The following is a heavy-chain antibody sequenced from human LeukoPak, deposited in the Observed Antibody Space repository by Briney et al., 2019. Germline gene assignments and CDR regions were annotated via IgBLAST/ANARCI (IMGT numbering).Heavy chain of an antibody. CDR2: ISSSSSHI. Sequence: GGSLRLSCAASGFTFSSYSMNWVRQAPGKGLEWVSSISSSSSHIYYADSVKGRFTISRDNAKNSLYLQMNSLRAEDTAVYYCARDSVYYVCDYWGQGTLVTVSS. V-gene: IGHV3-21*01. D-gene: IGHD3-22*01. CDR3: ARDSVYYVCDY. J-gene: IGHJ4*02. CDR1: GFTFSSYS.